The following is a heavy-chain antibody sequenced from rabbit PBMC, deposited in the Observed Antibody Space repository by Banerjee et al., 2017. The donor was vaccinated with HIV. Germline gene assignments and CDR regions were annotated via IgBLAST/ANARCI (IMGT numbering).Heavy chain of an antibody. D-gene: IGHD6-1*01. CDR3: ARGYYSYGYVGDAYFSL. CDR2: IYAGSSDNT. V-gene: IGHV1S40*01. CDR1: GFSFSSGYD. Sequence: QQLVESGGDLVKPGASLTLTCTASGFSFSSGYDMCWVRQAPGKGLEWIACIYAGSSDNTYYASWAKGRFTISKTSSTTVTLQMTSLTAADTATYFCARGYYSYGYVGDAYFSLWGQGTLVTVS. J-gene: IGHJ6*01.